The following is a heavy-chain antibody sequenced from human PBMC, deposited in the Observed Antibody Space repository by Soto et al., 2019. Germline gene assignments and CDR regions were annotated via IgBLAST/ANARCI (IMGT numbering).Heavy chain of an antibody. D-gene: IGHD2-2*01. CDR3: ARGRVVPAALDY. J-gene: IGHJ4*02. Sequence: PSETLSLTCAVSGGSISSGGYSWSWIRQPPGKGLEWIGYIYHSGSTYYNPSLKSRVAISVDRSKNQFSLKLSSVTAADTAVYYCARGRVVPAALDYWGQGTLVTVSS. V-gene: IGHV4-30-2*01. CDR2: IYHSGST. CDR1: GGSISSGGYS.